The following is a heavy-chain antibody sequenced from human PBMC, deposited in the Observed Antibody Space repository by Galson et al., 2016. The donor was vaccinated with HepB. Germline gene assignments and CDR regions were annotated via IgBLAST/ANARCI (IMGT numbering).Heavy chain of an antibody. CDR3: ARHGPSRGPYYYGWAV. CDR1: GGSIAGSGHY. D-gene: IGHD3-10*01. V-gene: IGHV4-39*01. J-gene: IGHJ6*02. CDR2: SYYSGTT. Sequence: SETLSLTCTVSGGSIAGSGHYWGWLRQPPGKGLEWIGSSYYSGTTYYSPSLKGRVTISVDTSKNQSSLKMRSVTAADTAFYYWARHGPSRGPYYYGWAVWGQGPMVTVS.